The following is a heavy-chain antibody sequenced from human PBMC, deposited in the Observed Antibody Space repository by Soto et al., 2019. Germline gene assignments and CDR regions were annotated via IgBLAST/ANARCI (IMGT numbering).Heavy chain of an antibody. D-gene: IGHD5-18*01. CDR2: ISYDGSNK. CDR3: ARVCSAAMVPDY. CDR1: GFTFSSYA. Sequence: GGSLRLSCAASGFTFSSYAMHWVRQAPGKGLEWVAVISYDGSNKYYADSVKGRFTISRDNSKNTLYLQMNSLRAEDTAVYYCARVCSAAMVPDYWGQGTLVTVSS. J-gene: IGHJ4*02. V-gene: IGHV3-30-3*01.